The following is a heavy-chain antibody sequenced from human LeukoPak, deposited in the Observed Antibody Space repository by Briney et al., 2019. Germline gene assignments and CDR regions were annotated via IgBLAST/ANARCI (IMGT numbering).Heavy chain of an antibody. CDR2: TVSEIDGGTT. CDR1: GFTFSSYS. V-gene: IGHV3-15*04. D-gene: IGHD1-7*01. Sequence: GGSLRLSCAASGFTFSSYSMNWVRQVPGKGLEWVGQTVSEIDGGTTDYAAPVKGRFTISRDDSKSTLYLQMNSLKIEDTAVYYCTTDEDWNYARKDVWGQGATVIVSS. CDR3: TTDEDWNYARKDV. J-gene: IGHJ6*02.